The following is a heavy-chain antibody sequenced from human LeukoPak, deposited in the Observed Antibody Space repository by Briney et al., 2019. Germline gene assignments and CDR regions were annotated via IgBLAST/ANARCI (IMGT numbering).Heavy chain of an antibody. V-gene: IGHV1-3*01. D-gene: IGHD3-9*01. Sequence: EASVKVSCKASGYTFTSYAMHWVRQAAGQRLEWMGWINAGNGNTKYSQKFQGRVTITRDTSASTAYMELSSLRSEDTAVYYCARDRYDMTPADAFDIWGQGTMVTVSS. CDR3: ARDRYDMTPADAFDI. CDR2: INAGNGNT. J-gene: IGHJ3*02. CDR1: GYTFTSYA.